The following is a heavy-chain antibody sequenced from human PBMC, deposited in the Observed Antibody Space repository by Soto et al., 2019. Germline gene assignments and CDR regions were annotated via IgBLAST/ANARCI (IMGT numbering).Heavy chain of an antibody. J-gene: IGHJ4*02. CDR3: AKAPSIAVAGKRYFDS. Sequence: PGGSLRLSCEASGFTFSSYAMSWVRQAPGKGLEWVSGISGSGGSTYYADSVKGRFTISRDNSKNTLYLQMNCLRAEDTAVYYCAKAPSIAVAGKRYFDSWGQGTLVTVSS. CDR1: GFTFSSYA. V-gene: IGHV3-23*01. D-gene: IGHD6-19*01. CDR2: ISGSGGST.